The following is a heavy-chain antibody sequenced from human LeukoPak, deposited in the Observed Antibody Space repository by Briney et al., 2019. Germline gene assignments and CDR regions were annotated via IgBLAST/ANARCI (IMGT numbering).Heavy chain of an antibody. Sequence: GGSLRLSCAASGFTFSSYSMNWVREAPGKGLEWVSSISSSSSYIYYADSVKGRFTISRDNAKNSLYLQMNSLGAEDTAVCYCARDWGYYYYYGMDVWGQGTTVTVSS. D-gene: IGHD3-16*01. CDR3: ARDWGYYYYYGMDV. V-gene: IGHV3-21*01. CDR2: ISSSSSYI. J-gene: IGHJ6*02. CDR1: GFTFSSYS.